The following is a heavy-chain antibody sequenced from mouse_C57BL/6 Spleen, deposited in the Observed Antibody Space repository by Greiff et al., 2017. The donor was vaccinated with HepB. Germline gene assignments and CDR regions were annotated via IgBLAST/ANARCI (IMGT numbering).Heavy chain of an antibody. CDR1: GYAFSSSW. CDR2: IYPGDGDT. J-gene: IGHJ2*01. Sequence: VQLQQSGPGLVKPGASVKISCTASGYAFSSSWMNWVQQRPGKGLEWLGRIYPGDGDTNYNGKFKGKATLTEDKSSSTAYIQLSSLTSEDSAVYFCARQYYGSCYGYFDYWGQGTTLTVSS. V-gene: IGHV1-82*01. D-gene: IGHD1-1*01. CDR3: ARQYYGSCYGYFDY.